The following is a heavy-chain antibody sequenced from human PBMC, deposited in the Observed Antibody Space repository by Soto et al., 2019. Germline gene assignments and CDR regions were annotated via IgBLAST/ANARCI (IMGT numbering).Heavy chain of an antibody. Sequence: GGSLRLSCAAYGFTFRIYGMYWVRHAPGKGLEWVAAISSDGSTKYCTDSVKGRFTISRDNSKNMLFLQMNSLRTEDTAVYYCAKGSYSGTYTDFDYWGQGTLVTVSS. CDR3: AKGSYSGTYTDFDY. CDR2: ISSDGSTK. V-gene: IGHV3-30*18. D-gene: IGHD1-26*01. J-gene: IGHJ4*02. CDR1: GFTFRIYG.